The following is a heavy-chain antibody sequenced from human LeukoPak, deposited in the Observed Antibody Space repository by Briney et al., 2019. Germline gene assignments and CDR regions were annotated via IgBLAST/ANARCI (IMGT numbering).Heavy chain of an antibody. CDR1: GYTFTSYD. J-gene: IGHJ6*02. D-gene: IGHD3-3*01. CDR3: ARFAVLRFLEWLPVLRGMDV. CDR2: MNPNSGNT. V-gene: IGHV1-8*01. Sequence: ASVKVSCKASGYTFTSYDINWVRQATGQGLEWMGWMNPNSGNTGYVQKFQGRVTMTRNTSISTAYMELSSLRSEDTAVYYCARFAVLRFLEWLPVLRGMDVWGQGTTVTVSS.